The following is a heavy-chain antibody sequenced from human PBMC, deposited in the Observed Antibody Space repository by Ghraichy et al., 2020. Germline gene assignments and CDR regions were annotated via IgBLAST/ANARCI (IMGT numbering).Heavy chain of an antibody. CDR3: ARQSIAAAARIDY. D-gene: IGHD6-13*01. J-gene: IGHJ4*02. Sequence: SQTLSLTCTVSGGSISSYYWSWIRQPPGKGLEWIGYIYYSGSTNYNPSLKSRVTISVDTSKNQFSLKLSSVTAADTAVYYCARQSIAAAARIDYWGQGTLVTVSS. V-gene: IGHV4-59*01. CDR1: GGSISSYY. CDR2: IYYSGST.